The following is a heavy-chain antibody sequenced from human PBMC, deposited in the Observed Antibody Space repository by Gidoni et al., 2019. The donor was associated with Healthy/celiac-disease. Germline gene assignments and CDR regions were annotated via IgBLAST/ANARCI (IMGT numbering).Heavy chain of an antibody. D-gene: IGHD5-12*01. V-gene: IGHV4-39*01. J-gene: IGHJ4*02. CDR3: ARRAIQREMATIGDFDY. CDR1: GGSISSSSYY. Sequence: QLQLQESGPGLVKPSETLSLTCTVSGGSISSSSYYWGWIRQPPGKGLEWIGSIYDSGSTYYNPSLKSRVTISVDTSKNQFSLKLSSVTAADTAVYYCARRAIQREMATIGDFDYWGQGTLVTVSS. CDR2: IYDSGST.